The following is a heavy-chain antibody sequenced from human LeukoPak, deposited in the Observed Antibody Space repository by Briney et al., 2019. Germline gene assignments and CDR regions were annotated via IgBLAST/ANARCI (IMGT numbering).Heavy chain of an antibody. CDR3: ARGITMIVVVIIPDAFDI. D-gene: IGHD3-22*01. CDR2: INPNSGGT. J-gene: IGHJ3*02. V-gene: IGHV1-2*02. Sequence: ASVKVSCKASGYTFTGYYMHWVRHAPGQGLEWMGGINPNSGGTNYAQKFQGRATMTSDTSISTAYMELSRLRSDDTAVYYCARGITMIVVVIIPDAFDIWGQGTMVTVSS. CDR1: GYTFTGYY.